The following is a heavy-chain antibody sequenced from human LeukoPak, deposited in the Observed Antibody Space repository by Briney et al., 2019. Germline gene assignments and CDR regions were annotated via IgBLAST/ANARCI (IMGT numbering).Heavy chain of an antibody. Sequence: SETLSLTCAVYGGSFSGYYWSWIRQPPGKGLEWIGEINHSGSTNYNPSLKSRVTISVDTSKNQSSLKLSSVTAADTAVYYCARGARDIVVVPAAKPWFDPWGQGTLVTVSS. D-gene: IGHD2-2*01. CDR3: ARGARDIVVVPAAKPWFDP. CDR2: INHSGST. J-gene: IGHJ5*02. V-gene: IGHV4-34*01. CDR1: GGSFSGYY.